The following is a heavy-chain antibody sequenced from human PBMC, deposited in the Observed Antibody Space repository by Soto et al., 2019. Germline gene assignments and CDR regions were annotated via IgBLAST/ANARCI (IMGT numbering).Heavy chain of an antibody. CDR2: IIPIFGTA. D-gene: IGHD1-26*01. CDR3: ARDLFLSSGSYYGTDV. J-gene: IGHJ6*02. Sequence: SVKVSCKASGGTFSSYAISWVRQAPGQGLEWMGGIIPIFGTANYAQKFQGRVTITADESTSTAYMELSSLRSEDTAVYYCARDLFLSSGSYYGTDVWGQGTTVTVSS. CDR1: GGTFSSYA. V-gene: IGHV1-69*13.